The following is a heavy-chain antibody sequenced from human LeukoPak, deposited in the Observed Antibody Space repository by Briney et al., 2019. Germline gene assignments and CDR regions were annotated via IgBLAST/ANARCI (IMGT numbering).Heavy chain of an antibody. CDR1: GDPVSRGSYY. Sequence: PSETLSLTCTVSGDPVSRGSYYWSWIRQPPGKELEWIGYVYHTGSTNYNPSLKSRDTISVDTSKNEFSLKMTSVTAADTAVYYCARGFASGWYSRYDPWGQGTLVTVSS. J-gene: IGHJ5*02. V-gene: IGHV4-61*01. CDR2: VYHTGST. D-gene: IGHD6-19*01. CDR3: ARGFASGWYSRYDP.